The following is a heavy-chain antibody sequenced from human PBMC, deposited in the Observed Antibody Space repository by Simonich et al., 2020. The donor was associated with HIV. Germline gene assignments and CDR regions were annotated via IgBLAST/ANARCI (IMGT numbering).Heavy chain of an antibody. D-gene: IGHD2-21*02. J-gene: IGHJ4*02. CDR3: ARLRGDRYDY. CDR1: VGSFSGYY. V-gene: IGHV4-34*01. CDR2: INHSWST. Sequence: QVQLQQGGAGLLKPSETLSLTCAVYVGSFSGYYGTWYRKPPGKGLEWIGEINHSWSTNYNPSLKSRVTMSVDTSKNQFSLKLNSVTAADTAIYYCARLRGDRYDYWGQGTLVTVSS.